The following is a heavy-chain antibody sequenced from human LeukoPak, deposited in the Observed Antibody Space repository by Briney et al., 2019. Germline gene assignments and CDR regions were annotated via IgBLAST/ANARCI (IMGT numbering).Heavy chain of an antibody. D-gene: IGHD2-15*01. CDR2: IYYSGST. CDR3: ASYYVYCSGGSCYSHYFDY. Sequence: SETLSLTCTVSGGSISSYYWSWIRQPPGKGLEWIGYIYYSGSTNYNPSLKSRVTISVDTSKNQFSLKLSSVTAADTAVYYCASYYVYCSGGSCYSHYFDYWGQGTLVTVSS. J-gene: IGHJ4*02. CDR1: GGSISSYY. V-gene: IGHV4-59*08.